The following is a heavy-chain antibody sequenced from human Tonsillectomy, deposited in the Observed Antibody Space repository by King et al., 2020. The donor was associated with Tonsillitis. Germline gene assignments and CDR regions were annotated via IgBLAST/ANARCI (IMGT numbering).Heavy chain of an antibody. D-gene: IGHD2-21*01. J-gene: IGHJ3*02. CDR1: VFTFKSYD. CDR2: MGTAGDT. CDR3: ARVLGFRDDAFDS. Sequence: VQLVGVGGGLGPPGGSLRLSCAVAVFTFKSYDMHLVRPGAGKVLEGVLSMGTAGDTVYLGTVKGRFTISRENAKNSLCLQMNSLRAEDTAVYYCARVLGFRDDAFDSWGQGTMVTVSS. V-gene: IGHV3-13*01.